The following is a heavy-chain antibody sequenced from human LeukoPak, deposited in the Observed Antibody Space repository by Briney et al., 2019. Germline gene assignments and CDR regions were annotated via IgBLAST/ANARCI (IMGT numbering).Heavy chain of an antibody. CDR2: ISAYNGNT. J-gene: IGHJ4*02. Sequence: ASVKVSCKASGYTFTSYGISWVRQAPGQGLEWMGRISAYNGNTNYAQKLQGRVTMTTDTSTSTAYMELRSLRSDDTAVYYCARAEAYYYDSSGEFDYWGQGTLVTVSS. V-gene: IGHV1-18*01. D-gene: IGHD3-22*01. CDR1: GYTFTSYG. CDR3: ARAEAYYYDSSGEFDY.